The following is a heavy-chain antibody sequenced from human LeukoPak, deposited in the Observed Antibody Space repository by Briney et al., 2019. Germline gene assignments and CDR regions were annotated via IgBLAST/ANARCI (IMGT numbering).Heavy chain of an antibody. CDR3: AFGTNAKDYGDYPPFDY. CDR2: INSDGSST. D-gene: IGHD4-17*01. J-gene: IGHJ4*02. V-gene: IGHV3-74*01. Sequence: PGGSLRLSCAASGFTFSSYWMHWVRQAPGKGLVWVSRINSDGSSTSYADSVKGRFTISRDNAKNTLYLQMNSLRAEDTAVYYCAFGTNAKDYGDYPPFDYWAQGPLVTVPS. CDR1: GFTFSSYW.